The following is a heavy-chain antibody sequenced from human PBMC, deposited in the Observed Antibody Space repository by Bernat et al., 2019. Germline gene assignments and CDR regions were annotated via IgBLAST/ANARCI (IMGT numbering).Heavy chain of an antibody. D-gene: IGHD6-19*01. V-gene: IGHV3-30-3*01. CDR2: ISYDGSNK. CDR1: GFTFSSYA. CDR3: ARDKEQWLVNWYFDL. J-gene: IGHJ2*01. Sequence: QVQLVESGGGVVQPGRSLRLSCAASGFTFSSYAMHWVRQAPGKGPEWVAVISYDGSNKYYADSVKGRFTISRDNSKNTLYLQMNSLRAEDTAEYYGARDKEQWLVNWYFDLWGRGTLVTVSS.